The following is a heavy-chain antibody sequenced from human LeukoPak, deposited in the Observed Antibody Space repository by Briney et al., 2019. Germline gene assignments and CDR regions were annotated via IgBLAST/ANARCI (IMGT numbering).Heavy chain of an antibody. V-gene: IGHV1-8*01. CDR1: GYTFTSYD. D-gene: IGHD6-13*01. CDR3: ARNRPGIAAAGH. CDR2: MNPNSGNT. J-gene: IGHJ4*02. Sequence: ASVKVSCKASGYTFTSYDINWVRQATGQGLEWMGWMNPNSGNTGYAQKFQGRVTMTRNTSISTACMELSSLRSEDTAVYYCARNRPGIAAAGHWGQGTLVTVSS.